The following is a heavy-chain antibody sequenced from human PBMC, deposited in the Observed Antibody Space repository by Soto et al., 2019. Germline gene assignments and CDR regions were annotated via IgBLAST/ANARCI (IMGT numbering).Heavy chain of an antibody. CDR3: ASLNTIFGVVTNGPYYYYGMDV. V-gene: IGHV1-69*13. CDR1: GGTFSSYA. D-gene: IGHD3-3*01. CDR2: IIPIFGTA. J-gene: IGHJ6*02. Sequence: SVKVSCKASGGTFSSYAISWVRQAPGQGLEWMGGIIPIFGTANYAQKFQGRVTITADESTSTAYMELSSLRSEDTAVYCCASLNTIFGVVTNGPYYYYGMDVWGQGTTVTVSS.